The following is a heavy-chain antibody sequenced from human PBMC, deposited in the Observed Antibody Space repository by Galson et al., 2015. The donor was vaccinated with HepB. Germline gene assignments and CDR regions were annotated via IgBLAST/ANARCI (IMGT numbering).Heavy chain of an antibody. CDR3: ARGQSRSSSYFDY. J-gene: IGHJ4*02. CDR2: ISSSGHSI. Sequence: SLRLSCAASGFTFSDYYMSWIRQAPGKGLEWVSYISSSGHSIYYADSVKGRFTISRDSAKNSLYLQMNSLRAEDTAVYYCARGQSRSSSYFDYWGQGTLVTVSS. V-gene: IGHV3-11*01. CDR1: GFTFSDYY. D-gene: IGHD2-2*01.